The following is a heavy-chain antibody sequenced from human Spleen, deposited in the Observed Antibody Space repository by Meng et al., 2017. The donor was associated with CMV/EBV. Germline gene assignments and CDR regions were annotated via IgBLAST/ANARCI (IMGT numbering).Heavy chain of an antibody. CDR3: AKESSGWRNFDY. CDR2: IYGGGTGT. CDR1: GFTFSNYA. J-gene: IGHJ4*02. Sequence: GGSLRLSCAASGFTFSNYAMSWVRQAPGKGLEWVSFIYGGGTGTYYADSVKGRFTISRDNSRNTLYLQMSSLRAEDTAVYYCAKESSGWRNFDYWGQGTLVTVS. V-gene: IGHV3-23*03. D-gene: IGHD6-19*01.